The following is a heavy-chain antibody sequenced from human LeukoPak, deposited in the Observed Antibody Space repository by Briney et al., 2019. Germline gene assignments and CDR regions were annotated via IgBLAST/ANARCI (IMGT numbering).Heavy chain of an antibody. J-gene: IGHJ5*02. CDR1: GYTFTTYG. Sequence: VKVSCKASGYTFTTYGIGWVRQAPGQGLEWMGWISGYNGNTNYAQKFQGRVTMTTDTSTSTAYMELRSLRSDDTAVYYCARTSHESVLYWSDPWGQGTLVNVSS. CDR3: ARTSHESVLYWSDP. CDR2: ISGYNGNT. V-gene: IGHV1-18*01. D-gene: IGHD3-16*01.